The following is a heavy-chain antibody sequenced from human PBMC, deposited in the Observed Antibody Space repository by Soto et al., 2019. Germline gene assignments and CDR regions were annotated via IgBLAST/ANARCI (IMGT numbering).Heavy chain of an antibody. J-gene: IGHJ5*02. CDR3: ARDFSPIEVAATLGWFDP. D-gene: IGHD6-19*01. Sequence: ASVKVSCKASGGTFSSYAISWVRQAPGQGLEWMGGIIPIFGTANYAQKFQGRVTITADESTSTAYMELSSLRSEDTAVYYCARDFSPIEVAATLGWFDPWGQGTLVTV. CDR2: IIPIFGTA. V-gene: IGHV1-69*13. CDR1: GGTFSSYA.